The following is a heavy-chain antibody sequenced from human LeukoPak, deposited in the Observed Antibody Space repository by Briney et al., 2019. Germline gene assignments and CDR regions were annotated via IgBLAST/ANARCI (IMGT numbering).Heavy chain of an antibody. CDR2: ISGSDGST. D-gene: IGHD1-14*01. CDR3: ASTGRAYYFDD. Sequence: SGGSLRLSCAASGFTFSSNAMNWVRQAQRQGLEWVSAISGSDGSTYYADSVKGRFTISSDNSKNTLYLQMNSLRAEDTAVYYYASTGRAYYFDDGGEGRLVTVSS. J-gene: IGHJ4*02. CDR1: GFTFSSNA. V-gene: IGHV3-23*01.